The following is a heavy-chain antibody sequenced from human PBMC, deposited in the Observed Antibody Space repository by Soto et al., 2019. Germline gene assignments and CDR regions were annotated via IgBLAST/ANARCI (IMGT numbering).Heavy chain of an antibody. CDR1: GFAFSDYP. CDR2: ISASGEKP. D-gene: IGHD6-19*01. CDR3: AKLEWLEFGGDY. V-gene: IGHV3-23*01. Sequence: EVHLLESGGGVVQPGTSLKISCATSGFAFSDYPMTWVRQPPGQGLEWVSGISASGEKPYYADSVKGRFTISRDNSKNTLSLQMNSLRVEDTGIYYCAKLEWLEFGGDYWGQGTLVTVSS. J-gene: IGHJ4*02.